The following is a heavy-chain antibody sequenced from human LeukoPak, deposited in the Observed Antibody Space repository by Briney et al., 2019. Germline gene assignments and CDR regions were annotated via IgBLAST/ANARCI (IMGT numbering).Heavy chain of an antibody. Sequence: ASVKVSCKASGYTFTGYYMHWVRQAPGQGLEWMGWINPNSGGTNYAQKFQGRVTMTRDTSISTAYMELSSLRSEDTAVYYCARERYYGSGSDHLWGQGTLVTVSS. J-gene: IGHJ4*02. CDR3: ARERYYGSGSDHL. D-gene: IGHD3-10*01. V-gene: IGHV1-2*02. CDR1: GYTFTGYY. CDR2: INPNSGGT.